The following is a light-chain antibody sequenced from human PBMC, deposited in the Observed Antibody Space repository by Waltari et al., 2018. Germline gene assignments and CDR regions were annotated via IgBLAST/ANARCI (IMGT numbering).Light chain of an antibody. CDR3: DSRDSSGNHEV. CDR2: GQN. J-gene: IGLJ2*01. V-gene: IGLV3-19*01. CDR1: SLRRYH. Sequence: SSELTQDPVVSVALGQTVRITCQGDSLRRYHASWYQQKPGQAPVLVIYGQNNRPSGIADRFSGATSGNTASLTITGAHAEDEADYFCDSRDSSGNHEVFGGGTKLTVL.